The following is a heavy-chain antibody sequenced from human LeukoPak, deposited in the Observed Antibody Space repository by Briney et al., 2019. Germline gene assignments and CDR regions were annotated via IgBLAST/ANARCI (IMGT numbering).Heavy chain of an antibody. Sequence: GGSLRLSCAASGFTFDDYGMTWVRETPGKGLEWVSGINWNGGNTGYADSVKGRFTISRDNANNSLYLQMNSLRAEDTALYYCAKVASNYDFDYWGQGTLVTVSS. CDR3: AKVASNYDFDY. CDR2: INWNGGNT. V-gene: IGHV3-20*04. CDR1: GFTFDDYG. J-gene: IGHJ4*02. D-gene: IGHD4-11*01.